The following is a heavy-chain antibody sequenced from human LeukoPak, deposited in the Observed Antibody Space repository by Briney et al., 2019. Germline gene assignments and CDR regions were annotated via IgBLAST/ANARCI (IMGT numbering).Heavy chain of an antibody. J-gene: IGHJ4*02. CDR3: ARVGVRYFDWSANDY. CDR1: GFTFSSYA. Sequence: GGSLRLSCAASGFTFSSYAMHWVRQAPGKGLEWVAVISYDGSNKYYADSVKGRFTISRDNSKNTLYLQMNSLRAEDTAVYYCARVGVRYFDWSANDYWGQGTLVTVSS. D-gene: IGHD3-9*01. V-gene: IGHV3-30-3*01. CDR2: ISYDGSNK.